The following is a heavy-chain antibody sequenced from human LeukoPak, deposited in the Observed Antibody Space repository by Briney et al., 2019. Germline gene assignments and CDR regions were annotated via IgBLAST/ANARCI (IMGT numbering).Heavy chain of an antibody. Sequence: PSETLSLTCTVSGGSISSGSYYWSWLRQPAGKGLECIGRIYTSGSTNYNPSLKSRVTISVDTSKNQFSLKLSSVTAADTAVYYCARERMTGDAFDIWGQGTMVTVSS. V-gene: IGHV4-61*02. D-gene: IGHD2-8*01. CDR2: IYTSGST. CDR3: ARERMTGDAFDI. CDR1: GGSISSGSYY. J-gene: IGHJ3*02.